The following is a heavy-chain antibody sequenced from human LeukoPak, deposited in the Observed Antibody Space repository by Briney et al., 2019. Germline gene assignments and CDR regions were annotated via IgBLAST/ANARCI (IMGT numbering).Heavy chain of an antibody. J-gene: IGHJ3*02. Sequence: SVKVSCKAFGYTFTSYGISWVRQAPGQGLEWMGRIIPILGIANYAQKFQGRVTITADKSTSTAYMELSSLRSEDTAVYYCARGLYYYDSSGYYHGAFDIWGQGTMVTVSS. CDR2: IIPILGIA. CDR3: ARGLYYYDSSGYYHGAFDI. CDR1: GYTFTSYG. D-gene: IGHD3-22*01. V-gene: IGHV1-69*04.